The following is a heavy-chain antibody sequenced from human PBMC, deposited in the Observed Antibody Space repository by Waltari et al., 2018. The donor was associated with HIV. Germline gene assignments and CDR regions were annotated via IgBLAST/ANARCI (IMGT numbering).Heavy chain of an antibody. D-gene: IGHD2-21*02. CDR2: IYSGGST. V-gene: IGHV3-66*01. CDR1: GFPVSSTY. CDR3: ASIAYCGGDCYPRGMDV. J-gene: IGHJ6*02. Sequence: EVQLVESGGGLVQPGGSLRLSCAASGFPVSSTYMRWVRRAPGKGLEWVSVIYSGGSTYYADSVKGRFTISRDNSKNTLYLQMNSLRAEDTAVYYCASIAYCGGDCYPRGMDVWGQGTTVTVSS.